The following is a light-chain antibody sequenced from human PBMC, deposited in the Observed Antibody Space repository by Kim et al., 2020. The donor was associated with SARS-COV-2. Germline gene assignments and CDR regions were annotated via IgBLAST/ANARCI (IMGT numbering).Light chain of an antibody. CDR1: QSVSSN. J-gene: IGKJ4*01. V-gene: IGKV3-15*01. Sequence: EIVLTQSPATLSLSPGERATLSCRASQSVSSNLFWYQQKPAQSPRLLIYGASTRTTRILARISGSGSGTDFTLTISSLQYEDFAVYYCQQYNDCPPTFGGGTKVDIK. CDR3: QQYNDCPPT. CDR2: GAS.